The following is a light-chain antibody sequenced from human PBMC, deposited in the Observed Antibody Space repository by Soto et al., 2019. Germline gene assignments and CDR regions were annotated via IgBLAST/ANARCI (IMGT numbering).Light chain of an antibody. CDR1: SSDVGSYNL. Sequence: QSALTQPASVSGSPGQSITISCTGTSSDVGSYNLVSWYQQHPGKAPKLMIYEGSKRPSGVSNRFSGSKSDNTASLTISGLKAEDEANYYCCSYAGSSGWVFGGGTKLTVL. CDR2: EGS. J-gene: IGLJ3*02. V-gene: IGLV2-23*01. CDR3: CSYAGSSGWV.